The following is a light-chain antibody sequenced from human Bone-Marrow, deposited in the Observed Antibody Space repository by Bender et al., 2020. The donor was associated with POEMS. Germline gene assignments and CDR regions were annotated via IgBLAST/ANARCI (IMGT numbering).Light chain of an antibody. J-gene: IGLJ1*01. CDR1: SSDVGIYSR. CDR3: CSVATSGAYV. CDR2: EGA. V-gene: IGLV2-23*01. Sequence: QSALTQPASVSASPRQSITISCTGTSSDVGIYSRVSWYQQLPGNAPKLIIYEGAKRPSGVSSRFSASKSDNTASLTISGLQAEDEADYYCCSVATSGAYVFGTGTKVTV.